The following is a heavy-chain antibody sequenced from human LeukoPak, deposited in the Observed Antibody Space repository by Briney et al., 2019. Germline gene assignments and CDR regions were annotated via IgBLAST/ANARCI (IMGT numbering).Heavy chain of an antibody. V-gene: IGHV3-21*01. Sequence: GGSLRLSCAASGFTFCTYSMNWVRQAPGKGLEWVSSISSSSGHIYYSDSVKGRFTISRDNAENSLYLQMNSLRAEDTAVYYCARDVPLSLVRRAFDIWGQGTKVTVSS. D-gene: IGHD2-2*01. CDR1: GFTFCTYS. CDR2: ISSSSGHI. CDR3: ARDVPLSLVRRAFDI. J-gene: IGHJ3*02.